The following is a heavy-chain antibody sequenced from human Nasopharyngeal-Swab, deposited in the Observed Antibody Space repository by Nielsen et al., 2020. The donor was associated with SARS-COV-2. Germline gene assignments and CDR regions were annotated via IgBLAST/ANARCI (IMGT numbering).Heavy chain of an antibody. V-gene: IGHV4-4*02. CDR3: ARWLGRYCSSTSCYAGAFDI. CDR2: IYHSGST. J-gene: IGHJ3*02. CDR1: GGSISSSNW. Sequence: SETLSLTCAVSGGSISSSNWWCWVRPPPGKGLEWIGEIYHSGSTNYNPSLKSRVTISVDKSKNQFSLKLSSVTAADTAVYYSARWLGRYCSSTSCYAGAFDIWGQGTMVTVSS. D-gene: IGHD2-2*01.